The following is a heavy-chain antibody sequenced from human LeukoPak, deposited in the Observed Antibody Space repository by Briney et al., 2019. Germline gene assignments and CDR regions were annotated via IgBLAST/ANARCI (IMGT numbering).Heavy chain of an antibody. CDR2: TYYRSKWYN. D-gene: IGHD3-10*01. CDR3: ARVGGSTWNYLDY. Sequence: SQTLSLTCAISGDSVPSNSAAWNWIRQPPSRGLEWLGRTYYRSKWYNDYAVSVKSRITINPDTSKNQFSLQLNSVTPEDTAVYYCARVGGSTWNYLDYWGQGTLVTVSS. CDR1: GDSVPSNSAA. V-gene: IGHV6-1*01. J-gene: IGHJ4*02.